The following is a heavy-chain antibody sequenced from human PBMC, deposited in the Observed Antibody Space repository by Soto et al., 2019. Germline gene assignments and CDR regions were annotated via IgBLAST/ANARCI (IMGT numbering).Heavy chain of an antibody. J-gene: IGHJ4*02. CDR2: ISRSGSAI. D-gene: IGHD1-26*01. V-gene: IGHV3-48*03. Sequence: EVQLVESGGGLVQPGGSLRLSCAASGFTFSSYEMNWVRQAPGRGLEWVSYISRSGSAIHYADSVKGRFTISRDNAKNSLYLQMNSLRAEDTAVYYCARSDSGNYLYFDYWGQGTLVTVSS. CDR3: ARSDSGNYLYFDY. CDR1: GFTFSSYE.